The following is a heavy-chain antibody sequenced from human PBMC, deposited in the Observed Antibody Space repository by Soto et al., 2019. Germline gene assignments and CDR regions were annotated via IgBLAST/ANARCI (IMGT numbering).Heavy chain of an antibody. J-gene: IGHJ3*02. CDR1: GFTFSDYY. CDR3: ARVRKYYYDSSGYYHDAFDI. D-gene: IGHD3-22*01. Sequence: PGGSLRLSCAASGFTFSDYYMSWIRQAPGKGLEWVSYISSSGSTIYYADSVKGRFTISRDNAKNSLYLQMNSLRAEDTAVYYCARVRKYYYDSSGYYHDAFDIWGQGTMVTVSS. V-gene: IGHV3-11*01. CDR2: ISSSGSTI.